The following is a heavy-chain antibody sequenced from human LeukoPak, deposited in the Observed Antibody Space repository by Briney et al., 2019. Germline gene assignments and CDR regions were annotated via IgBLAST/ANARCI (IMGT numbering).Heavy chain of an antibody. J-gene: IGHJ4*02. CDR3: ARDLWGICYY. CDR2: INPNSGGT. CDR1: GYTFTDYY. D-gene: IGHD2-21*01. V-gene: IGHV1-2*02. Sequence: EASVKVSCTASGYTFTDYYMRWVRQAPGQGLEWMGWINPNSGGTNYAQKFQGRVTMTTDTSISTAYMELSSLRSDDTAVYYCARDLWGICYYWGQGTLVTVSS.